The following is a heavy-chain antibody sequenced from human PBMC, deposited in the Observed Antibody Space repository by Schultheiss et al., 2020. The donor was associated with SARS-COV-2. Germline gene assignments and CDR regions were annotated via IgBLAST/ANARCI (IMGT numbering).Heavy chain of an antibody. D-gene: IGHD6-13*01. J-gene: IGHJ6*03. CDR3: AVGGIAAAWGGGYYYYYMDV. CDR1: GFTFSSYS. CDR2: ISSSSSYI. V-gene: IGHV3-21*01. Sequence: GSLRLSCAGSGFTFSSYSMNWVRQAPGKGLEWVSSISSSSSYIYYADSVKGRFTISRDNAKNSLYLQMNSLRAEDTAVYYCAVGGIAAAWGGGYYYYYMDVWGKGTTVTVSS.